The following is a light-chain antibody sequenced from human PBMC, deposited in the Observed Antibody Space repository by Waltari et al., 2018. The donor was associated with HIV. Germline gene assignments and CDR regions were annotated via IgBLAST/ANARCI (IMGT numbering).Light chain of an antibody. CDR3: ATWDFSLNGRVV. CDR1: SSNIGRNA. J-gene: IGLJ2*01. V-gene: IGLV1-44*01. Sequence: QSVLTQPPSASGTPGQRVTISCSGSSSNIGRNAVNWYQHLPGTAPKILIYGNYGRPAGVPDRFSGSKSGTSASLAISGLQSEDEGDYYCATWDFSLNGRVVFGGGTKLTVL. CDR2: GNY.